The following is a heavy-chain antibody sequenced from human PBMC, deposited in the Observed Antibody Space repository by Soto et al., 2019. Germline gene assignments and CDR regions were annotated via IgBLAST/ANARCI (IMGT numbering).Heavy chain of an antibody. CDR2: INAGNGNT. D-gene: IGHD6-13*01. CDR1: GYTFTSYA. J-gene: IGHJ6*02. CDR3: ASSLPGRDSSYEGDYGMDV. Sequence: QVQLVQSGAEVKKPGASVKVSCKASGYTFTSYAMHWVRQAPGQRLEWIGWINAGNGNTKYSQKFQGRVTITRDTPASAAYMELSSLRAEDTAVYYFASSLPGRDSSYEGDYGMDVWGQGTTVTVSS. V-gene: IGHV1-3*01.